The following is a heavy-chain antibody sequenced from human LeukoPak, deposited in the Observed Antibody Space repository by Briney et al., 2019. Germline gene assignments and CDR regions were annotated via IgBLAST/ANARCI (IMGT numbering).Heavy chain of an antibody. CDR3: ARDGAVAADY. CDR2: IYTSGST. CDR1: GGSISSGSYY. J-gene: IGHJ4*02. D-gene: IGHD6-19*01. Sequence: SETLSLTCTVSGGSISSGSYYWSWIRQPPGKGLEWIGRIYTSGSTNYNPSLKSRVTISVDTSKNQFSLKLSSVTAADTAVYYCARDGAVAADYWGQGTLVTVSS. V-gene: IGHV4-61*02.